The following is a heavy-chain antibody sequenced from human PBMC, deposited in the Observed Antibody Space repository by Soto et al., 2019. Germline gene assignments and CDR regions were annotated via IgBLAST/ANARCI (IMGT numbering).Heavy chain of an antibody. J-gene: IGHJ4*02. CDR1: GFTFSSYA. CDR3: AKGVSQYTPLALFDY. V-gene: IGHV3-23*01. D-gene: IGHD2-2*02. Sequence: GGSLRLSCAASGFTFSSYAMTWVRQAPGTGLEWVSAISGSDGRTYSTDSVKGRFTISRDNCRNTAYLHMNSLRVEDTAVYYCAKGVSQYTPLALFDYWGRGTLVTVSS. CDR2: ISGSDGRT.